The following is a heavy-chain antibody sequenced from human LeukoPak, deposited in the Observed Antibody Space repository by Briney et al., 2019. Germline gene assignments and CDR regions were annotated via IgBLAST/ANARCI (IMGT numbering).Heavy chain of an antibody. CDR3: ARDRVGTRSDGMDV. CDR1: GVSISSGSYD. J-gene: IGHJ6*02. V-gene: IGHV4-61*02. D-gene: IGHD1-26*01. Sequence: SETLSLTCTVSGVSISSGSYDWRWIRQPAGKGLEWIGRIYTSGSTNYNPSLKSRVTISVDTSKNQFSLKLSSVTAADTAVYYCARDRVGTRSDGMDVWGQGTTVTVSS. CDR2: IYTSGST.